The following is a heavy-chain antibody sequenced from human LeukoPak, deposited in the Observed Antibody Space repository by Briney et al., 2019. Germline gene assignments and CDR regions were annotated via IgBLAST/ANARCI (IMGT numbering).Heavy chain of an antibody. CDR3: ANVRIYADLDAFDI. D-gene: IGHD4-17*01. CDR1: GFTFSSYA. J-gene: IGHJ3*02. Sequence: GGSLRLSCAGPGFTFSSYAMSWVRQAPGKGLEWVSAISGSGGSTYYADSVKGRFTISRDNSKNTLYLQMNSLRAEDTAVYYCANVRIYADLDAFDIWGQGTMVTVSS. V-gene: IGHV3-23*01. CDR2: ISGSGGST.